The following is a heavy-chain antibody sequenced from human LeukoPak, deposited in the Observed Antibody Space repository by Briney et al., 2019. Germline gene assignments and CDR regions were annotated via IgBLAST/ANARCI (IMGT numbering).Heavy chain of an antibody. CDR3: ARESYHGMVTESSDY. CDR2: ISWKSGSI. D-gene: IGHD2-21*02. V-gene: IGHV3-9*01. CDR1: GFTLDDYA. J-gene: IGHJ4*02. Sequence: GGSLRLSCAASGFTLDDYAMHWVRQAPGKGLEWVSGISWKSGSIGYADSVKGRFTISRDNAKNSLYLQMNSLRAEDTAVYYCARESYHGMVTESSDYWGQGTLVTVSS.